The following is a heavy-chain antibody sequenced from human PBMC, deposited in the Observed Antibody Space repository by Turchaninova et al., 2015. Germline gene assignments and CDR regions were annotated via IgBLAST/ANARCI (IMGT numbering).Heavy chain of an antibody. D-gene: IGHD2-2*01. CDR3: ARDGCGSASCPKRFDP. V-gene: IGHV3-30*03. CDR1: GFSFSSHG. J-gene: IGHJ5*02. CDR2: ISYDGTNK. Sequence: QVQLVESGGGVVQPGRSLRLSCAASGFSFSSHGMHWVRQAPGKGLEGVAVISYDGTNKYYADSVKGGFTISRDNSENTRYLQMNSLRAEETAVYYCARDGCGSASCPKRFDPWGQGTLVTVSS.